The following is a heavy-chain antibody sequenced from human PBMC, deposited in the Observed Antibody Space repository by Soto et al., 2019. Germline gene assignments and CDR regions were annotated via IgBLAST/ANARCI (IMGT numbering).Heavy chain of an antibody. V-gene: IGHV3-23*01. D-gene: IGHD1-7*01. Sequence: EVELLESGGGLVQPGGSLRLSCAASGFILSNYAMSWVRQAPGKGLEWVSTIRGGSGNTYYADSAKGRITISRDNSMNTLYLQMNSLRVEDTAVYYCAKGGTGAIDWFDPWGQGTLVTVSS. CDR1: GFILSNYA. CDR3: AKGGTGAIDWFDP. CDR2: IRGGSGNT. J-gene: IGHJ5*02.